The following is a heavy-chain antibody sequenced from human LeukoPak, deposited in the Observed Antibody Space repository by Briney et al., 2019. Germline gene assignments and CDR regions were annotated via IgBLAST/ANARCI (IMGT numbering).Heavy chain of an antibody. J-gene: IGHJ2*01. CDR3: ARVSSSWYQDWYFDL. D-gene: IGHD6-13*01. CDR2: ISSSSRHI. V-gene: IGHV3-21*01. Sequence: IPGGSLRLSCAAYGFTFSSYNMNSVRQAPGKGLEWDSSISSSSRHINYADSVKGRFTISRDNAKNSLYLQMNSLRAEDTAVYYCARVSSSWYQDWYFDLWGRGTLVTVSS. CDR1: GFTFSSYN.